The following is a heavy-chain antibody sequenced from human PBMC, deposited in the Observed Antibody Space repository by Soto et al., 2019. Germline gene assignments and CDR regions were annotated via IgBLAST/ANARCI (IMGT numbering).Heavy chain of an antibody. CDR1: GGTLSSYA. CDR3: ARGGYGDDSLDLFFDY. CDR2: IIPIFGTA. D-gene: IGHD4-17*01. Sequence: SVKVSCQASGGTLSSYAVSWVRQAPGQGLEWMGGIIPIFGTANYAQKFQGRVTITADESTSTAYMELSSLRSEDTAVYYCARGGYGDDSLDLFFDYWGQGTLVTVSS. V-gene: IGHV1-69*13. J-gene: IGHJ4*02.